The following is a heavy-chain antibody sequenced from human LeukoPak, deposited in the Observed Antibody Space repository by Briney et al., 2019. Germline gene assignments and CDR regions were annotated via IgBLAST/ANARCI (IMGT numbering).Heavy chain of an antibody. Sequence: HPGGSLRLSCAASGFTFSSYGMHWVRQAPGKGLEWVAFIRYDGSNKYYADSVKGRFTISRDNSKNTLYLQMNSLRAEDTAVYYCASMIRAKLLWPPYGMDVWGQGTTVTVSS. CDR2: IRYDGSNK. V-gene: IGHV3-30*02. CDR3: ASMIRAKLLWPPYGMDV. CDR1: GFTFSSYG. J-gene: IGHJ6*02. D-gene: IGHD3-10*01.